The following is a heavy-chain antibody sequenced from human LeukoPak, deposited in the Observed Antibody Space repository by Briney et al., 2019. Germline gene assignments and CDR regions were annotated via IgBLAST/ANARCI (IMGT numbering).Heavy chain of an antibody. CDR3: ARGLGVWFGELPFDF. Sequence: PGGSLRLSCAASGFTFSSYEMNWVRQAPGKGLEWVSYISSSGSTIYYADSVKGRFTISRDNAKNSLYLQMNSLRAEDTAVYYCARGLGVWFGELPFDFWGQGTLVTVSS. D-gene: IGHD3-10*01. V-gene: IGHV3-48*03. CDR2: ISSSGSTI. J-gene: IGHJ4*02. CDR1: GFTFSSYE.